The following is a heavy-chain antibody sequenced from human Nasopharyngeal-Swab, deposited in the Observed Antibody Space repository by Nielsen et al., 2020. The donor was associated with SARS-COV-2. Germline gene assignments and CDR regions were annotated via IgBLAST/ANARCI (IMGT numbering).Heavy chain of an antibody. CDR1: GGSISSSSYY. J-gene: IGHJ6*03. D-gene: IGHD6-13*01. CDR2: IYYSGST. V-gene: IGHV4-39*07. Sequence: WGSLRLSCTVSGGSISSSSYYWGWLRQPPGKGLEWIGSIYYSGSTYYNPSLKSRVTISVDKSKNQFSLKLSSVTAADTAVYYCARAYSSSWRSFYYYYMDVWGKGTTVTVSS. CDR3: ARAYSSSWRSFYYYYMDV.